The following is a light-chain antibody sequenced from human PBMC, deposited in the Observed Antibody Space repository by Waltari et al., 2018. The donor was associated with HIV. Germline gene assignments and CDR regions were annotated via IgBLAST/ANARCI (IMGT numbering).Light chain of an antibody. J-gene: IGKJ2*01. V-gene: IGKV3-15*01. CDR3: QQYHKWPET. CDR1: QTVHSN. CDR2: AAS. Sequence: EILMTQSPATLSVSPGGGGTLSCRASQTVHSNLAWFQQKPGQAPRLLIYAASTRATDIPGRFSASGSGTEFTLTISSLQSEDFAVYFCQQYHKWPETFGQGTKLEIK.